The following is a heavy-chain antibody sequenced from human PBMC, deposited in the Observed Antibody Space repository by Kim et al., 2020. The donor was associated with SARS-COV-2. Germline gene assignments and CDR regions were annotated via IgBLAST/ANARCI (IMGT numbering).Heavy chain of an antibody. CDR2: IKQDGSEK. V-gene: IGHV3-7*03. J-gene: IGHJ4*02. Sequence: GGSLRLSCAASGFTFSSYWMSWVRQAPGKGLEWVANIKQDGSEKYYVDSVKGRFTISRDNAKNSLYLQMNSLRAEDTAVYYCARDAGSGSYYNAPSYLGQGTLVTVSS. CDR3: ARDAGSGSYYNAPSY. D-gene: IGHD3-10*01. CDR1: GFTFSSYW.